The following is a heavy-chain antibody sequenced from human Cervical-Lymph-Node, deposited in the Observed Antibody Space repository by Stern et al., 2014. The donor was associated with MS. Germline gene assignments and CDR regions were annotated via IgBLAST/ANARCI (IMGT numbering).Heavy chain of an antibody. CDR2: IIPIFGTA. Sequence: QVQLVQSGAEVKKPGSSVKVSCKASGGTFSSYAISWVRQAPGKGLEWMGGIIPIFGTANYAQKLQGRVTITADESTSTAYMELSSLRSEDTAVYYCAMSRYPSGWYSDYWGQGTLVTVSS. V-gene: IGHV1-69*01. CDR3: AMSRYPSGWYSDY. J-gene: IGHJ4*02. CDR1: GGTFSSYA. D-gene: IGHD6-19*01.